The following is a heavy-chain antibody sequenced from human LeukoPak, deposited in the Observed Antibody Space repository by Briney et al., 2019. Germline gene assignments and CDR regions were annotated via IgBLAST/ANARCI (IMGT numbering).Heavy chain of an antibody. CDR2: IIPILGIA. CDR1: GGTFSSYA. V-gene: IGHV1-69*04. Sequence: GASVKVSCKASGGTFSSYAISWVRQAPGQGLEWMGRIIPILGIANYAQKFQGRVTITADKSTSTAYMELSSLRSEDTAVYYCARAPLYSSSWYRNWFDPWGQGTLVTVSS. D-gene: IGHD6-13*01. J-gene: IGHJ5*02. CDR3: ARAPLYSSSWYRNWFDP.